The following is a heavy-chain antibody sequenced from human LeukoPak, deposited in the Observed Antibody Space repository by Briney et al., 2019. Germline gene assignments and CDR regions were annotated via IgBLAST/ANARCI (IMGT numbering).Heavy chain of an antibody. V-gene: IGHV3-7*01. CDR3: SRSAYYDGSGNYYDY. CDR1: GFSFCSYW. CDR2: IKHDGSEK. J-gene: IGHJ4*02. Sequence: GGSLRLSCAASGFSFCSYWMTWVRQAPGKGPEWVATIKHDGSEKNYVDSVKGRLTISRDNTKNTLYLQMNGLRAEDTAVYYCSRSAYYDGSGNYYDYWGQGTLVTVSS. D-gene: IGHD3-22*01.